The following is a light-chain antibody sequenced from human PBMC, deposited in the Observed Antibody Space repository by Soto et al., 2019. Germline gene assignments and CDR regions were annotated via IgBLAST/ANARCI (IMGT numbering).Light chain of an antibody. CDR1: QSLSSNF. V-gene: IGKV3-20*01. Sequence: PGERASLSCWASQSLSSNFLAWYQQKPGQAPRLLIYGASSRATGIPDRFSGTGSETDFTLTINRLEPEDFAVYYCQQYENSPITFGQGTRLEIK. CDR3: QQYENSPIT. CDR2: GAS. J-gene: IGKJ5*01.